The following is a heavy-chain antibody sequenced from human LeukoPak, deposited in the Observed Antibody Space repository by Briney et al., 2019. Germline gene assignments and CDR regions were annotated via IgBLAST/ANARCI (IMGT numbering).Heavy chain of an antibody. CDR2: IWYDGSDE. CDR3: VRDRITMVRGVRNWFDP. D-gene: IGHD3-10*01. V-gene: IGHV3-33*01. Sequence: GGSLRLSCAASGFIFSTYGMHWVRQAPGKGLEGVALIWYDGSDEHYADSVKGRFTISRDNSRNTLYLQMNSLRVEDTAVYYCVRDRITMVRGVRNWFDPWGQGTLVTVSS. CDR1: GFIFSTYG. J-gene: IGHJ5*02.